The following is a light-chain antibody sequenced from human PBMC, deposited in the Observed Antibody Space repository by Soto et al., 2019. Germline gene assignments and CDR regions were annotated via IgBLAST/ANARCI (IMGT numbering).Light chain of an antibody. J-gene: IGKJ1*01. CDR3: PHYTSYSGA. Sequence: DIQMTQSPSTLCGSVGDRVTITCRASQTISSWLAWYQQKPGKAPKLLIYKTSTLKSGVPSRFSGRGSGTESSITISSLPPDDFATYYCPHYTSYSGAFGPGTKGELK. CDR1: QTISSW. V-gene: IGKV1-5*03. CDR2: KTS.